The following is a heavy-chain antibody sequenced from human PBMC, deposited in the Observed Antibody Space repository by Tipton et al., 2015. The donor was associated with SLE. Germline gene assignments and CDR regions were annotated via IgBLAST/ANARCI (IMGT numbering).Heavy chain of an antibody. CDR3: ARGGGSVGYYFDY. Sequence: SLRLSCAASGFTFDDYAMHWVRQAPGKGLEWVSGISWNSGSIGYADSVKGRFTISRDNSKNTLYLQMNSLRAEDTAVYYCARGGGSVGYYFDYWGQGTLVTVSS. D-gene: IGHD6-25*01. CDR1: GFTFDDYA. J-gene: IGHJ4*02. CDR2: ISWNSGSI. V-gene: IGHV3-9*01.